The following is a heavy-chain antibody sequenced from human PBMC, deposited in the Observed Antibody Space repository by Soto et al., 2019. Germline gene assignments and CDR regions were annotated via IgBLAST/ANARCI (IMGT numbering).Heavy chain of an antibody. Sequence: LTNTVAYGNIKGLGYRWPCKKPPPGKGLEWIGFIYHTGTTYYNPSLKSRVTISVDRSKNQFSLKLTSVTAADTAVYYCARDYYDSSDYTTNWFDPWGRGTLVTVSS. D-gene: IGHD3-22*01. CDR3: ARDYYDSSDYTTNWFDP. J-gene: IGHJ5*02. CDR2: IYHTGTT. V-gene: IGHV4-30-2*01. CDR1: YGNIKGLGYR.